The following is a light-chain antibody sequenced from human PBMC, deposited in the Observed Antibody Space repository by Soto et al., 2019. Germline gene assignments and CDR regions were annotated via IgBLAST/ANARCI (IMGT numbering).Light chain of an antibody. Sequence: QSALTQPASVSGSPGESITISCTGTSSDVGSYNLVSWYKQHPGKAPKLMIYEVSERPSGVSNRFSGSRSGSTASLTISGLQAEDEADYYCCSYAGSSTFVFGTGT. CDR1: SSDVGSYNL. CDR3: CSYAGSSTFV. J-gene: IGLJ1*01. CDR2: EVS. V-gene: IGLV2-23*02.